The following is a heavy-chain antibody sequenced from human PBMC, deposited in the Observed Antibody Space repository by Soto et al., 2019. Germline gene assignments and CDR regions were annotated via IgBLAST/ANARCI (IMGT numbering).Heavy chain of an antibody. J-gene: IGHJ6*02. Sequence: PSETLSLTCTVSGGSITSSSYYWGWIRQPPGKGLEWIGSIYYTGSTYYNPSLKSRVTISVDTSKNQFSLKLRSVTAADTAVYYCARIVVIPAAPDYYNYYGVDVWGQGTTVTVSS. CDR2: IYYTGST. CDR3: ARIVVIPAAPDYYNYYGVDV. D-gene: IGHD2-2*01. V-gene: IGHV4-39*01. CDR1: GGSITSSSYY.